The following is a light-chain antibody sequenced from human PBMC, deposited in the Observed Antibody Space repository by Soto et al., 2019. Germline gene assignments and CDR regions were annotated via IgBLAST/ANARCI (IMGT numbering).Light chain of an antibody. J-gene: IGLJ2*01. V-gene: IGLV1-40*01. Sequence: QSVLTQPPSVSGAPGHRVTISCSGGSSNIGAGFEVHWYQQFPGRAPKLLIFGNSNRPSGVSDRFSSSKSGTSASLAISGLQAEDEADYHCQSYDNSLSGVVFGGGTKLTVL. CDR2: GNS. CDR3: QSYDNSLSGVV. CDR1: SSNIGAGFE.